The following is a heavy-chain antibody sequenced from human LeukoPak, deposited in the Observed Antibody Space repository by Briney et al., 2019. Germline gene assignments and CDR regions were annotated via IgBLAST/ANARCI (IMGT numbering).Heavy chain of an antibody. Sequence: ASVKVSCKASGYTFTSYAMHWVRQAPGQRLEWMGWINAGNGNTKYSQKFQGRVTITRDTSASTAYMELRSLRSDDTAVYYCARPGGHGGGPHNWFDPWGQGTLVTVSS. CDR3: ARPGGHGGGPHNWFDP. CDR2: INAGNGNT. D-gene: IGHD5-12*01. CDR1: GYTFTSYA. J-gene: IGHJ5*02. V-gene: IGHV1-3*01.